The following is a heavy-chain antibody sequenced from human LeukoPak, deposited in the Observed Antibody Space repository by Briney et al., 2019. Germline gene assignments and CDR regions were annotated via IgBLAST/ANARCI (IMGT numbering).Heavy chain of an antibody. CDR2: IYYSGST. CDR1: GYSISSGYY. V-gene: IGHV4-38-2*02. CDR3: ARGTYAKDIVVVPAAMTWFDP. D-gene: IGHD2-2*01. Sequence: SETLSLTCTVSGYSISSGYYWGWIRQPPGKGLEWIGSIYYSGSTYYNPSLKSRVTISVDTSKNQFSLKLSSVTAADTAVYYCARGTYAKDIVVVPAAMTWFDPWGQGTLVTVSS. J-gene: IGHJ5*02.